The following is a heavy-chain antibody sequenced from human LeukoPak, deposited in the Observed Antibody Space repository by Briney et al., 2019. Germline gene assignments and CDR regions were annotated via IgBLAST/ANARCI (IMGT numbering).Heavy chain of an antibody. Sequence: GGSLRLSCAASGFTFSSYGMHWVRQAPGKGLEWVAVISYDGSNKYYADSVKGRFTISRDNSKNTLYLQMNSLRAEDTAVYYCAKDYGDSWAYFDYWGQGTLVTVSS. D-gene: IGHD4-17*01. CDR1: GFTFSSYG. CDR3: AKDYGDSWAYFDY. J-gene: IGHJ4*02. CDR2: ISYDGSNK. V-gene: IGHV3-30*18.